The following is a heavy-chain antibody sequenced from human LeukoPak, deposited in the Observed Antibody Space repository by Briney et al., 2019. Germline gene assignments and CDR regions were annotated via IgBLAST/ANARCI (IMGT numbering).Heavy chain of an antibody. CDR3: ARGASYYYGSGSEIGY. V-gene: IGHV1-18*01. CDR1: GYTFTSYG. D-gene: IGHD3-10*01. Sequence: ASVKVSCKTSGYTFTSYGIIWLRQAPGQGLEWMGWISAHNGYTHYAQKLQGRVTMTTDTSTSTAYMELRRPRSDDTAVYYCARGASYYYGSGSEIGYWGQGTLVTVSS. CDR2: ISAHNGYT. J-gene: IGHJ4*02.